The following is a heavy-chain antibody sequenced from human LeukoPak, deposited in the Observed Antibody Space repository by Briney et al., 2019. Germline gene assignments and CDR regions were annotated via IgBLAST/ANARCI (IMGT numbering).Heavy chain of an antibody. Sequence: GGSLRLPCAASGFTFRRYWMSWVRPAPGKGVEWVANIKQDGSEKYYVGAVKGRFTISRDNAKNSLYLQMNSLRAEDTAVYYCAGEDVPLFKDAFDIWGQGTMVTVSS. J-gene: IGHJ3*02. V-gene: IGHV3-7*01. CDR1: GFTFRRYW. D-gene: IGHD2-2*01. CDR3: AGEDVPLFKDAFDI. CDR2: IKQDGSEK.